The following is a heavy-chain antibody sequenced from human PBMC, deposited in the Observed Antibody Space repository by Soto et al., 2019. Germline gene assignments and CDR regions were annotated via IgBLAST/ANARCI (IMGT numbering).Heavy chain of an antibody. V-gene: IGHV5-51*01. D-gene: IGHD2-15*01. CDR2: IYPGDSDT. J-gene: IGHJ4*02. Sequence: PGESRKVSCKGSGYSFTSYWIGWVRHMPGKGLEWMGIIYPGDSDTRYSPSFQGQVTISADKSISTAYLQWSGLGASDTAMYYCATQYCTSSSCYFDSWGQGTLVTVYS. CDR1: GYSFTSYW. CDR3: ATQYCTSSSCYFDS.